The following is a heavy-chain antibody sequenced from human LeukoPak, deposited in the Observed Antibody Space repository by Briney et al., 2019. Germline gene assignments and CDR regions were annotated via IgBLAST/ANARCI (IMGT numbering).Heavy chain of an antibody. CDR1: GGSISSYY. CDR3: ARDPPYSNYVSGSAFDI. Sequence: NPSETLSLTCTVSGGSISSYYWSWIRQPPGKGLEWIGSIYHSGSTYYNPSLKSRVTISVDTSKNQFSLKLSSVTAADTAVYYCARDPPYSNYVSGSAFDIWGQGTMVTVSS. CDR2: IYHSGST. V-gene: IGHV4-38-2*02. J-gene: IGHJ3*02. D-gene: IGHD4-11*01.